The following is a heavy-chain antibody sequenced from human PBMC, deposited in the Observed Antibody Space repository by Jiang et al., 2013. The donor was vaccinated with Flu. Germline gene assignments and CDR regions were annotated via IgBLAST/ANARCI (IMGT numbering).Heavy chain of an antibody. V-gene: IGHV4-39*01. CDR2: IYYTGST. Sequence: LLKPSETLSLTCTVSDDSISSSSYYWGWIRQPPGKGLEWIGSIYYTGSTYYDPSLKGRVTISGDTSKNQFSLRLSSVTAADTAVYYCARIVYSYITFPRSGMDVWGQGTTVTVSS. J-gene: IGHJ6*02. D-gene: IGHD2/OR15-2a*01. CDR3: ARIVYSYITFPRSGMDV. CDR1: DDSISSSSYY.